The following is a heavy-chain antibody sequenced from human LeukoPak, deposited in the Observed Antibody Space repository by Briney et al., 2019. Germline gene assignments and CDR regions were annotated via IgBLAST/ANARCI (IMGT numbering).Heavy chain of an antibody. D-gene: IGHD3-22*01. J-gene: IGHJ4*02. CDR1: GYTFTSYY. CDR2: INPSGGST. Sequence: ASVKVSCKASGYTFTSYYMHWVRQAPRQGLEWMEIINPSGGSTSYAQKFQGRVTMTRDTSTSTVYMELSSLRSEDTAVYYCARVPRYDSSGYFFDYWGQGTLVTVSS. V-gene: IGHV1-46*01. CDR3: ARVPRYDSSGYFFDY.